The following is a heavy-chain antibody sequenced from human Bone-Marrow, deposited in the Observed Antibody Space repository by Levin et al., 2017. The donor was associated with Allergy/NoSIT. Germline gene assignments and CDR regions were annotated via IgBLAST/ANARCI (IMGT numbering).Heavy chain of an antibody. J-gene: IGHJ4*02. V-gene: IGHV3-23*01. D-gene: IGHD6-19*01. CDR3: AKQGVYSSGWYCLLLDY. CDR2: ISGSGGST. Sequence: GESLKISCAASGFTFSSYAMSWVRQAPGKGLEWVSAISGSGGSTYYADSVKGRFTISRDNSKNTLYLQMNSLRAEDTAVYYCAKQGVYSSGWYCLLLDYWGQGTLVTVSS. CDR1: GFTFSSYA.